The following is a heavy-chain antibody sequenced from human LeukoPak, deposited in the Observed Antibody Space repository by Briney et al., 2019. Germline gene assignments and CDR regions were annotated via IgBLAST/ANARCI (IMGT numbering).Heavy chain of an antibody. J-gene: IGHJ3*02. CDR2: ISSSSSYI. CDR3: ARDRSKDIVVVPAASAGDDAFDI. D-gene: IGHD2-2*01. Sequence: GGSLRLSCAASGFTFSSYSMNWVRQAPGKGLEWVSSISSSSSYIYYADSVKGRFTISRDNAKNSLYLQMNSLRAEDTAVYYCARDRSKDIVVVPAASAGDDAFDIWGQGTMVTVSS. V-gene: IGHV3-21*01. CDR1: GFTFSSYS.